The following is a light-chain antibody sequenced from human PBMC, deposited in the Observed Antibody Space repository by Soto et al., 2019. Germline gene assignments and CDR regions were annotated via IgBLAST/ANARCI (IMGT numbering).Light chain of an antibody. J-gene: IGLJ2*01. CDR1: SSDIGTYDY. Sequence: QSALTQPASVSGSPGQSITISCTGTSSDIGTYDYVSWYQHHPGKAPKLMIYEVTNRPSGVSDRFSGSKSGKTASLTISGLQAGDEGDYYCSSYTTPPTPVVFGGGTKLPVL. V-gene: IGLV2-14*01. CDR2: EVT. CDR3: SSYTTPPTPVV.